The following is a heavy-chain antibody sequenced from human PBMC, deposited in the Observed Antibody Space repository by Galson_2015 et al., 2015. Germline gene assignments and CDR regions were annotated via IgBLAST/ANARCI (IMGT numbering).Heavy chain of an antibody. V-gene: IGHV3-15*01. CDR1: GYTFSNAW. D-gene: IGHD3-3*01. CDR3: TTALVRGIYDLWSVYSKDFDY. CDR2: IRSNNDGGTK. Sequence: SLRLSCAASGYTFSNAWMSWVRQAPGQGLEWVGRIRSNNDGGTKDHAAPVKGRFTIARDDSKNTLYLQMNSLKTEDTAVYYCTTALVRGIYDLWSVYSKDFDYWGQGTLVTVSS. J-gene: IGHJ4*02.